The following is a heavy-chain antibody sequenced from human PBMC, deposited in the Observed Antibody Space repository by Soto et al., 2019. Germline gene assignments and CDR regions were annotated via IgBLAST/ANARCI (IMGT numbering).Heavy chain of an antibody. D-gene: IGHD3-22*01. J-gene: IGHJ4*02. CDR1: GGSISSSSYY. Sequence: ASETLSLTCTVSGGSISSSSYYWGWIRQPPGKGLEWIGSIYYSGSTYYNPSLKSRVTISVDTSKNQFSLKLSSVTAADTAVYYCARLTYYDSSGYPHYFDYWGQGTLVTVSS. V-gene: IGHV4-39*01. CDR3: ARLTYYDSSGYPHYFDY. CDR2: IYYSGST.